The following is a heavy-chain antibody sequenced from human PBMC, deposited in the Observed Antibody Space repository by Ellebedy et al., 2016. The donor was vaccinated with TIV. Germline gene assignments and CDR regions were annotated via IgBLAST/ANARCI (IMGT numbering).Heavy chain of an antibody. Sequence: GGFLRLSCAASGFTFRNFVMTWVRQAPGKGLEWVSSISSSGVSSDYADSVRGRVTISRDNSKSTLYLQMDSLRADDSAEYYCAKLDSSGYYYGRLDYWGQGTLVTVSS. D-gene: IGHD3-22*01. CDR1: GFTFRNFV. CDR2: ISSSGVSS. CDR3: AKLDSSGYYYGRLDY. J-gene: IGHJ4*02. V-gene: IGHV3-23*01.